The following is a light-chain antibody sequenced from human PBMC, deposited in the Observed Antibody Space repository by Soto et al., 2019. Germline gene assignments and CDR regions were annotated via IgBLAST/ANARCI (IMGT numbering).Light chain of an antibody. CDR1: QGISTY. CDR3: QHYTGAPWT. J-gene: IGKJ1*01. CDR2: AAS. Sequence: EIQMTQSPSSLSASVGDRVTITCRASQGISTYLVWYQQKPGTVPTLLIFAASTLPSGVPSRFSGSGSGTDFTLTISRLQPEDVAIYYCQHYTGAPWTFGQGTKVEIK. V-gene: IGKV1-27*01.